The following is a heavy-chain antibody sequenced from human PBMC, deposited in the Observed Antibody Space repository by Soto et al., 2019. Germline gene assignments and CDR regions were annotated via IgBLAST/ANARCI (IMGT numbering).Heavy chain of an antibody. D-gene: IGHD6-13*01. J-gene: IGHJ4*02. V-gene: IGHV3-23*01. CDR3: AKDDGTYSSSPGTVDY. CDR1: GFTFSSYA. CDR2: ISGSGGST. Sequence: EVQLLESGGGLVQPGGSLRISCAASGFTFSSYAMSWVRQAPGKGLEWVSAISGSGGSTYYADSVKGRFIISRDNSKNTLYLQMNSLRAEDTAVYYCAKDDGTYSSSPGTVDYWGQGTLVTVSS.